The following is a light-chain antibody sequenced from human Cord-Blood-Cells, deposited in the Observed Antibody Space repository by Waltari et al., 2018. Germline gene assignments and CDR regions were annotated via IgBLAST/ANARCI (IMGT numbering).Light chain of an antibody. Sequence: QSALPQPPSASGSPGQSVTISCTGTSSDVGGYNYVSWYQQHPGQAPKLMIYEVSKRPSGVPARCSCSKAINTASLTVSGLQAEDEADYYCSSYAGSNNVVFGGGTKLTVL. CDR1: SSDVGGYNY. J-gene: IGLJ2*01. CDR3: SSYAGSNNVV. CDR2: EVS. V-gene: IGLV2-8*01.